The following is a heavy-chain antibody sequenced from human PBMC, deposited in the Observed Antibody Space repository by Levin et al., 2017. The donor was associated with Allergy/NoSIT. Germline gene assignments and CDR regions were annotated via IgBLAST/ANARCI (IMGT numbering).Heavy chain of an antibody. CDR3: ARQRGSLAGAFDI. Sequence: ASVKVSCKGSGYSFTSYWIAWVRQMPGKGLEWMGIIYPDDSDTRHSPAFQGQVTISADKSISTAFLQWSSLKASDTAMYYCARQRGSLAGAFDIWGQGTMVTVSS. J-gene: IGHJ3*02. V-gene: IGHV5-51*01. CDR2: IYPDDSDT. D-gene: IGHD7-27*01. CDR1: GYSFTSYW.